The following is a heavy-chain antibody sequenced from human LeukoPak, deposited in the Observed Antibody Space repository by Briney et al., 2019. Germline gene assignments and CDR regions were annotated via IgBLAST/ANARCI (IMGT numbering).Heavy chain of an antibody. CDR1: GFTFSSYA. Sequence: PGGSLRLSCAASGFTFSSYAMSWVRQAPGKGLEWGSAISGSGGSTYYADSVKGRFTISRDNFKNTLYLQMNSLRAEDTAVYYCAKDRDIVGASYFDYWGQGTLVTVSS. CDR2: ISGSGGST. CDR3: AKDRDIVGASYFDY. J-gene: IGHJ4*02. V-gene: IGHV3-23*01. D-gene: IGHD1-26*01.